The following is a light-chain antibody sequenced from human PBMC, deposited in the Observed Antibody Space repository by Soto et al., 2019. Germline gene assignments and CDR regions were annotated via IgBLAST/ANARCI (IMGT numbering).Light chain of an antibody. V-gene: IGLV4-69*01. CDR2: LNSDGSH. CDR1: SGHSNYA. CDR3: QTWGSGIVV. J-gene: IGLJ2*01. Sequence: QPVLTQSPSASASLGASVKLTCTLSSGHSNYAIAWHQQQSEKGPRYLMKLNSDGSHSKGDGIPDRFSGSSSGAERYLTIPGLQSEDGADYYCQTWGSGIVVFGGGTKLTAL.